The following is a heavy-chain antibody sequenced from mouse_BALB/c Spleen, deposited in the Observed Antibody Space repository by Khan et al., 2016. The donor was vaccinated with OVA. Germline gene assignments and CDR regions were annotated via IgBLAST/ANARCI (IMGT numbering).Heavy chain of an antibody. CDR2: IWAGGST. V-gene: IGHV2-9*02. CDR3: ARSCTTVVATDEAMDY. D-gene: IGHD1-1*01. J-gene: IGHJ4*01. Sequence: QVQLKESGPGLVAPSQSLSITCTVSGFSLTSYGVHWVRQPPGKGLEWLGVIWAGGSTNYNSALMSRLSISKDNSKSQVFLKMNSLQTDDTAMYYCARSCTTVVATDEAMDYWGQGTSVTVSS. CDR1: GFSLTSYG.